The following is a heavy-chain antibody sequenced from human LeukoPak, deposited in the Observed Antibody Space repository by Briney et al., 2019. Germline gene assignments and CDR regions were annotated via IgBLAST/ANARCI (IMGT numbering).Heavy chain of an antibody. CDR1: GGSISSYY. CDR2: IYTSGST. Sequence: PSETLSLTCTVSGGSISSYYWSWIRQPAGKGLEWIGRIYTSGSTNYNPSLKSRVTTSVDTSKNQFSLKLSSVTAADTAVYYCARSKATHSSGYEPVYFDYWGQGTLVTVSS. V-gene: IGHV4-4*07. J-gene: IGHJ4*02. D-gene: IGHD3-22*01. CDR3: ARSKATHSSGYEPVYFDY.